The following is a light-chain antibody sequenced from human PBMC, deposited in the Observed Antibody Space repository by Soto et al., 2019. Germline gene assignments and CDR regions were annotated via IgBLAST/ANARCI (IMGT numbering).Light chain of an antibody. CDR2: STS. CDR3: AAWDDRLDVYV. CDR1: SSNIGSNT. J-gene: IGLJ1*01. Sequence: QSVLTQPPSASGTPGQIVAISCSGSSSNIGSNTVTWYQQLPGTAPKLLIYSTSQRSSGVPGRFSGSKSGASASLSISGLTSEDEADYYCAAWDDRLDVYVFGTGTKVTVL. V-gene: IGLV1-44*01.